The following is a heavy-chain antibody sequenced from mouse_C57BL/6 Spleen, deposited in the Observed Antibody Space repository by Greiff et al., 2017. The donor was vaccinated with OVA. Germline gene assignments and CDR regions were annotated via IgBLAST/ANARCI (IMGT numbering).Heavy chain of an antibody. Sequence: VQLQQSGPELVKPGASVKISCKASGYAFSSSWMNWVKQRPGKGLEWIGRIYPGDGDTNYNGKFKGKATLTADKSSSTAYMQLSSLTSEDSAVYFCAREGVNWDGDWYFDVWGTGTTVTVSS. V-gene: IGHV1-82*01. CDR3: AREGVNWDGDWYFDV. CDR2: IYPGDGDT. J-gene: IGHJ1*03. CDR1: GYAFSSSW. D-gene: IGHD4-1*01.